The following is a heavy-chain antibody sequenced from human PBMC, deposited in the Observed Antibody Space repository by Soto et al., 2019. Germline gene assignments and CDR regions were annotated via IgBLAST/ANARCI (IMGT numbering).Heavy chain of an antibody. D-gene: IGHD2-21*01. CDR2: INAGNGKT. CDR1: GYTFTSYA. Sequence: ASVKVSCKASGYTFTSYAMHWVRSAPGQRLEWMGWINAGNGKTKYSQKFQGRVTITRETSASTAYLELSSLRSQDTAVYYCARGDGPGRWRYDQWGKRPMVPVSS. J-gene: IGHJ4*02. V-gene: IGHV1-3*01. CDR3: ARGDGPGRWRYDQ.